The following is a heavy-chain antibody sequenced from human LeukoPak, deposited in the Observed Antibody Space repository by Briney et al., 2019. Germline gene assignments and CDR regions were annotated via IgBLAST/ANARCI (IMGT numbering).Heavy chain of an antibody. CDR1: GFTFSK. D-gene: IGHD3-16*01. CDR2: IGNRGTTI. Sequence: GSLRLSCAASGFTFSKMNWVRQAPGKGLEWVSHIGNRGTTIFYADSVKGRFTISRDNAKNSLSLQMNSLRAEDAAIYYCARGDRLTTLDCWGQGTLVTAS. J-gene: IGHJ4*02. CDR3: ARGDRLTTLDC. V-gene: IGHV3-48*03.